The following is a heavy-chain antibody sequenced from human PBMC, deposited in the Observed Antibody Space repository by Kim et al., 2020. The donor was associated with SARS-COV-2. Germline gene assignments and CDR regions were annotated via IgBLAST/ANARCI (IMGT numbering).Heavy chain of an antibody. Sequence: GGSLRLSCAASGFTFSSYSMNWVRQAPGKGLEWVSSISSSSSYIYYADSVKGRFTISRDNAKNSLYLQMNSLRAEDTAVYYCARTIVVVPAASGPGWNYVPLSYYNTMDVCGKETTGTASS. CDR3: ARTIVVVPAASGPGWNYVPLSYYNTMDV. J-gene: IGHJ6*03. D-gene: IGHD2-2*01. CDR1: GFTFSSYS. V-gene: IGHV3-21*01. CDR2: ISSSSSYI.